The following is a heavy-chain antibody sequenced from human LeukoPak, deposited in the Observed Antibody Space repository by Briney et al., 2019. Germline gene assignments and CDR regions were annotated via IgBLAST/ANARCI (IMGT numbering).Heavy chain of an antibody. CDR3: AKVAKGTVVPAAMTRHFDY. CDR1: GFTFSSYG. Sequence: GGSLRLSCAASGFTFSSYGMHWVRQAPGKGLEWVAFIRYDGGNKYYADSVKGRFTISRDNSKNTLYLQMNSLRAEDTAVYYCAKVAKGTVVPAAMTRHFDYWGQGTLVTVSS. J-gene: IGHJ4*02. D-gene: IGHD2-2*01. CDR2: IRYDGGNK. V-gene: IGHV3-30*02.